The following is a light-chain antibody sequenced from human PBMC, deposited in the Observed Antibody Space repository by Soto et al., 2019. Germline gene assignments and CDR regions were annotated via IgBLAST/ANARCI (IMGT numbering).Light chain of an antibody. V-gene: IGKV1-5*01. CDR1: QSISSW. J-gene: IGKJ1*01. CDR3: QQLNSYPT. Sequence: DIQMTQSPSTLSASVGDRVTITCRATQSISSWLAWYQQKPGKAPKLLIYAASSLESGVPSRFSGSGSGTDFTLTISSLQPEDFATYYCQQLNSYPTFGQGTKVDI. CDR2: AAS.